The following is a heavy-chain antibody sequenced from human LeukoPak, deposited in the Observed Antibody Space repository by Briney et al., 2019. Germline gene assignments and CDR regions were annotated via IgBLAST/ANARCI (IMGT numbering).Heavy chain of an antibody. V-gene: IGHV1-2*05. CDR3: ARGTLTDSGSYRASKY. CDR2: INPNSGGT. CDR1: GYTFTGYY. Sequence: AASVKVSCKASGYTFTGYYMHWVRQAPGQGLEWMGRINPNSGGTNYAQKFQGRVTMTRDTSISTAYMELSRLRSDDTVVYYCARGTLTDSGSYRASKYWGQGTLVTVSS. D-gene: IGHD1-26*01. J-gene: IGHJ4*02.